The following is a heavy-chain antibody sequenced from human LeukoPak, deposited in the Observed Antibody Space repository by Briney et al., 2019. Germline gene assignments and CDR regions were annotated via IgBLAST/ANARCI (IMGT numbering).Heavy chain of an antibody. CDR2: ISAYNGNT. CDR1: GYTFTSYE. D-gene: IGHD2-2*01. V-gene: IGHV1-18*01. CDR3: TTCLNGAGQPVAIYYYGMDV. Sequence: ASVKVSCKASGYTFTSYEISWVRQAPGQGLEWMAWISAYNGNTNYAQNLQGRVTMTTDTSTSTAYMELRSLRSDDTAVYYCTTCLNGAGQPVAIYYYGMDVWGQGTTVTVSS. J-gene: IGHJ6*02.